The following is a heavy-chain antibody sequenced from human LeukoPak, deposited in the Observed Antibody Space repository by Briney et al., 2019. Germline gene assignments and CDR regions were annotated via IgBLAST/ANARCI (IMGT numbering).Heavy chain of an antibody. Sequence: AGGSLRLSCAASGFTFSSYWMHWVRQAPGKGLVWVSRINSDGSSTSYADSVKGRFTISRDNAKNTLYRQMNSLRAEDTAVYYCARSARYCSGGSCYGGYCYYMDVWGKGTTVTVSS. CDR3: ARSARYCSGGSCYGGYCYYMDV. V-gene: IGHV3-74*01. D-gene: IGHD2-15*01. CDR1: GFTFSSYW. CDR2: INSDGSST. J-gene: IGHJ6*03.